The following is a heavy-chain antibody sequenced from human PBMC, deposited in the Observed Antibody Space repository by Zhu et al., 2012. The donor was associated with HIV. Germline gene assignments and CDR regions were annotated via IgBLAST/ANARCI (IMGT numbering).Heavy chain of an antibody. CDR1: GASISSYY. J-gene: IGHJ4*02. CDR2: IYTSGST. V-gene: IGHV4-4*07. CDR3: ARENINQFLKDNFDY. Sequence: QVQLQESGPGLVKPSETLSLTCTVSGASISSYYWSWIRRPAGKGLEWIGRIYTSGSTDYNPSLKSRVAMSVDTSKSQFSLKLSSVTAADTAVYYCARENINQFLKDNFDYWGQGTLVTVSS.